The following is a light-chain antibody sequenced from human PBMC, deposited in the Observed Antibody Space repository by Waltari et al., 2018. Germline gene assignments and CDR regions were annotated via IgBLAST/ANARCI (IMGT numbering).Light chain of an antibody. Sequence: QSVVTQPPSASGTPGQRVTISCSGSNFNIGSNSVYWFQQIPGAAPKLLMYDNEQRPSGVPDRFSASKSGTSASLAISALQSGDEADYYCATWEGSQRVFGTGTKVTVL. CDR1: NFNIGSNS. CDR3: ATWEGSQRV. V-gene: IGLV1-44*01. J-gene: IGLJ1*01. CDR2: DNE.